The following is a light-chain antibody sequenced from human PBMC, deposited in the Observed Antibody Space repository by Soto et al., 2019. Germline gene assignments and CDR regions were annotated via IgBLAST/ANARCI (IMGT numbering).Light chain of an antibody. J-gene: IGKJ1*01. CDR2: GPS. V-gene: IGKV3-20*01. Sequence: EIVLSQFPGTLSLFPGKRATFSCRPRKGVTSSYLAWYQQKPGQPPRLLIYGPSSRATGSPDRFSGSGPGTDFTLTISRLEPEDFAVYYCQQYGSSLPWTFGQGTEVEIK. CDR1: KGVTSSY. CDR3: QQYGSSLPWT.